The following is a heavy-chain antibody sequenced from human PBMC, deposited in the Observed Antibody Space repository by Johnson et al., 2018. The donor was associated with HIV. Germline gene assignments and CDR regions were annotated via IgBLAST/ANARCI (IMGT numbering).Heavy chain of an antibody. CDR1: GFTFSSYA. CDR3: ARDNGAVAGPEGAFDI. CDR2: ISYDGSNK. D-gene: IGHD6-19*01. V-gene: IGHV3-30-3*01. J-gene: IGHJ3*02. Sequence: QVQLVESGGGVVQPGRSLRLSCGASGFTFSSYAMHWVRQAPGKGLEWVAVISYDGSNKYYADSVKGRFTISRDNSKNTLYLQMNSLRAEDTAVYYCARDNGAVAGPEGAFDIWGQGTMVTVSS.